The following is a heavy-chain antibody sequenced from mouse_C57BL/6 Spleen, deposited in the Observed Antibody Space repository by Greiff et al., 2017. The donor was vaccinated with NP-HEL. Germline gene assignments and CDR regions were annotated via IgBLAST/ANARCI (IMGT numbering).Heavy chain of an antibody. CDR1: GYTFTDYY. V-gene: IGHV1-26*01. J-gene: IGHJ1*03. D-gene: IGHD1-1*01. CDR3: ARSRGYGSSYGYFDV. Sequence: EVQLQQSGPELVKPGASVKISCKASGYTFTDYYMNWVKQSHGKSLEWIGDINPNNGGTSYNQKFKGKATLTVDKSSSTAYMELRSLTSEDSAVYYCARSRGYGSSYGYFDVWGTGTTVTVSS. CDR2: INPNNGGT.